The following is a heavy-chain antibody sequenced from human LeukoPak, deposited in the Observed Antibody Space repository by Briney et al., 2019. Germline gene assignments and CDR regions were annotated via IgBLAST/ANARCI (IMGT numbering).Heavy chain of an antibody. D-gene: IGHD3-10*01. J-gene: IGHJ6*03. Sequence: PGGSLRLSCAASGFTFSSYSMNWVRQAPGKGLEWVSSISSSSSYIYYADSVKGRFTISRDNAKNSLYLQMNSLRAEDTAVYYCARDANHPYYYGSGSPTYYMDVWGKGTTVTISS. V-gene: IGHV3-21*01. CDR2: ISSSSSYI. CDR1: GFTFSSYS. CDR3: ARDANHPYYYGSGSPTYYMDV.